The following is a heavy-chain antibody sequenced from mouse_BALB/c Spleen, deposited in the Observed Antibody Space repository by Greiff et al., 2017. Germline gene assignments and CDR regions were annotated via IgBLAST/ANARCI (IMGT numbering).Heavy chain of an antibody. Sequence: EVQLQQSGAELVRSGASVKLSCTASGFNIKDYYMHWVKQRPEQGLEWIGWIDPENGDTEYAPKFQGKATMTADTSSNTAYLQLSSLTSEDTAVYYCKPSTMITTGAMDYWGQGTSVTVSS. CDR2: IDPENGDT. CDR1: GFNIKDYY. D-gene: IGHD2-4*01. J-gene: IGHJ4*01. CDR3: KPSTMITTGAMDY. V-gene: IGHV14-4*02.